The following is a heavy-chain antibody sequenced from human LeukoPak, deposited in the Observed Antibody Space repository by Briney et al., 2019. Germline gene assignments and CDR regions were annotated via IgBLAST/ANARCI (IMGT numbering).Heavy chain of an antibody. V-gene: IGHV1-69*13. Sequence: SVTVSCTASGGTFSSYAISWVRQAPGQGLEWMGGIIPIFGTANYAQKFQGRVTITADESTSTAYMELSSLRSEDTAVYYCARVDTAMGTEFDYWGQGTLVTVSS. CDR1: GGTFSSYA. D-gene: IGHD5-18*01. J-gene: IGHJ4*02. CDR3: ARVDTAMGTEFDY. CDR2: IIPIFGTA.